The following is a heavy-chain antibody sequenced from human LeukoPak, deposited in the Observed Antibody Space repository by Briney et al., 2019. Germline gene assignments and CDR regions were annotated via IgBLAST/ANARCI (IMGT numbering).Heavy chain of an antibody. D-gene: IGHD3-10*01. CDR1: GGSISSGDYY. J-gene: IGHJ6*02. CDR3: ASGSGSYYYGMDV. CDR2: IYYSGST. Sequence: SETLSLTCTVSGGSISSGDYYWSWIRQPPGKGLEWIGYIYYSGSTYYNPSLKSRVTISVDTSKNQFSLKLSSVTAADTAVYYCASGSGSYYYGMDVWGQGTTVTVS. V-gene: IGHV4-30-4*01.